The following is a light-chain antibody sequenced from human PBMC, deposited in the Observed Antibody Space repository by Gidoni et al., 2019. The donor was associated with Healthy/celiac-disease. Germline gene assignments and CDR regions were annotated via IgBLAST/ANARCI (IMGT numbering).Light chain of an antibody. V-gene: IGKV3-20*01. CDR2: GAS. Sequence: EIVLTQSPGTLSLSPGERATLSCSASQSVSSSYLAWYQQKPGQAPRLLIYGASSRATGIPDRFSGSGSGTDFPLTISSLELEDFAVYYCQQYGSSPFGGGTKVEIK. J-gene: IGKJ4*01. CDR3: QQYGSSP. CDR1: QSVSSSY.